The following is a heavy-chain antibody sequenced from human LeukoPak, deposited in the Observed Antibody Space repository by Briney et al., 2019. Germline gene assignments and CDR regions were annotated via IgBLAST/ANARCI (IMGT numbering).Heavy chain of an antibody. V-gene: IGHV3-30*18. Sequence: GGSLRLSCAASGFTFSSYAMHWVRQAPGKGLEWVAVISYDGSNKYYADSVKGRFTISRDNSKNTLYLQMNSLRAEDTAVYYCAKDPYGSWYFDYWGQGTLVTVSS. CDR3: AKDPYGSWYFDY. J-gene: IGHJ4*02. D-gene: IGHD3-10*01. CDR1: GFTFSSYA. CDR2: ISYDGSNK.